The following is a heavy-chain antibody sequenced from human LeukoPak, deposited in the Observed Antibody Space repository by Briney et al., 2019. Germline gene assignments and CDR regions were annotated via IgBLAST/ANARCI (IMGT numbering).Heavy chain of an antibody. CDR1: GFTFSSYW. CDR3: ARSNNIGIFGVVTFHDAFDN. Sequence: PGGSLRLSCAASGFTFSSYWMSWVRQAPGKGLEWVANIKQDGSEKYYVDSVKGRFTISRDNAKNSLYLQMNSLRAEDTAVYYCARSNNIGIFGVVTFHDAFDNWGQGTMVTVSS. D-gene: IGHD3-3*01. J-gene: IGHJ3*02. CDR2: IKQDGSEK. V-gene: IGHV3-7*03.